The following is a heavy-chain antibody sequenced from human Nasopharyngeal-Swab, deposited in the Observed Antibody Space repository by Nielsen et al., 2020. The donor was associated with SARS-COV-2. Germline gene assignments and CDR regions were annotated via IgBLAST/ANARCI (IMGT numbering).Heavy chain of an antibody. CDR2: IYYSGST. CDR3: ARGPITYYYDSSGYPDWYFDL. V-gene: IGHV4-59*08. CDR1: GGSISSYY. Sequence: SETLSLTCTVSGGSISSYYWSWIRQPPGKGLEWIGYIYYSGSTNYNPSLKSRVTISVDTSKNQFSLKLSSVTAADTAVYYCARGPITYYYDSSGYPDWYFDLWGRGTLVTVSS. D-gene: IGHD3-22*01. J-gene: IGHJ2*01.